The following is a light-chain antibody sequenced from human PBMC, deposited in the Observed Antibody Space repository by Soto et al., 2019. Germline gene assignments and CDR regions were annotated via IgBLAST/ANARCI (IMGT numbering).Light chain of an antibody. CDR1: NIGSKN. CDR2: DDY. V-gene: IGLV3-21*02. CDR3: SVVDSYGDPQV. Sequence: SYELTQTPSVSVAPGQTARITCGGNNIGSKNVHWYQQKPGQAPVLVVYDDYGRPSGVPERFSGSNSGNTATPTISRVEAGEGADYYRSVVDSYGDPQVFGGGTKLTVL. J-gene: IGLJ3*02.